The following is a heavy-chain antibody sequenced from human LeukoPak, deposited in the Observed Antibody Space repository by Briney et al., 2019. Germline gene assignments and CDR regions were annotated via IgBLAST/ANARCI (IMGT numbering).Heavy chain of an antibody. D-gene: IGHD5-12*01. V-gene: IGHV4-38-2*02. J-gene: IGHJ4*02. CDR2: IYHSGST. CDR3: ARDDIVATIGPDY. Sequence: PSETLSLTCTVSGYSISSGYYWGWIRPPPGKGLEWIGSIYHSGSTYYNPSLKSRVTISVDTSKNQFSLKLSSVTAADTAVYYCARDDIVATIGPDYWGQGTLATVSS. CDR1: GYSISSGYY.